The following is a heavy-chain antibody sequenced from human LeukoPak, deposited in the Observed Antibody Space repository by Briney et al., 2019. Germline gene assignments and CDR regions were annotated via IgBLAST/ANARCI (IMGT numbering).Heavy chain of an antibody. D-gene: IGHD3-10*01. CDR1: GFTFSSYA. J-gene: IGHJ4*02. CDR3: AKALPYGGMVRGVMIEY. CDR2: ISGSGGST. V-gene: IGHV3-23*01. Sequence: GGSLRLSCAASGFTFSSYAMSWVRQAPGKGLEWVSAISGSGGSTYYADSVKGRFTISRDNSKNTLYLQMNSLRAEDTAVYYCAKALPYGGMVRGVMIEYWGQGTLVTVSS.